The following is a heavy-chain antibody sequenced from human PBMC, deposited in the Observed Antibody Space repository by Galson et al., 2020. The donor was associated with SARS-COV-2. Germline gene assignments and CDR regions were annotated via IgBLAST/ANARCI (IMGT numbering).Heavy chain of an antibody. CDR1: GFSLSNARMG. CDR2: IFSNDEK. V-gene: IGHV2-26*01. Sequence: SGPTLVKPTETLTLTCTVSGFSLSNARMGVSWIRQPPGKALEWLAHIFSNDEKSYSTSLKSRLTISKDTSKSQVVLTMTNMDPVDTATYYCARTKEYYYGSGSYTGMDVWGQGTTVTVSS. D-gene: IGHD3-10*01. J-gene: IGHJ6*02. CDR3: ARTKEYYYGSGSYTGMDV.